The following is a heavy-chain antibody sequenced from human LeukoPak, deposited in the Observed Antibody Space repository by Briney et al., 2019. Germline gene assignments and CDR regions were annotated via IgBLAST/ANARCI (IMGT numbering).Heavy chain of an antibody. CDR2: INPNSGGT. CDR1: GYTFTGYY. J-gene: IGHJ4*02. CDR3: ARGPTKTYYYDSSGYWDY. V-gene: IGHV1-2*02. D-gene: IGHD3-22*01. Sequence: GASVKVSCKASGYTFTGYYMHWVRQAPGQGLEWMGWINPNSGGTNYAQKFQGRVTMTRDTSISTAYMELSRLRSDDTAVYYCARGPTKTYYYDSSGYWDYWGQGTLVTVSS.